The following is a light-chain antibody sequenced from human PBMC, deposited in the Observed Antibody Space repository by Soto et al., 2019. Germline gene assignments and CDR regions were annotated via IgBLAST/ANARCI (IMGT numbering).Light chain of an antibody. Sequence: DIQMTQSPSTLSPSVGDRVTITCRASQSISSWLAWYQQKPGKAPKLLIYDASSLESGVPSRISGSGSGTEFTLTISSLQPDDFATYYCQQYNSYPWTFGQGTKVEIK. CDR2: DAS. CDR1: QSISSW. J-gene: IGKJ1*01. CDR3: QQYNSYPWT. V-gene: IGKV1-5*01.